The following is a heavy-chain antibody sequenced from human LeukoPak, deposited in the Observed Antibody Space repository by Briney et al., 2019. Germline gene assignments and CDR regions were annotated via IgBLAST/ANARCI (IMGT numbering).Heavy chain of an antibody. CDR1: GFTFNTYG. V-gene: IGHV3-64D*09. CDR2: ISSSGGST. Sequence: GGSLRLSCTASGFTFNTYGMHWVRQAPGKGLEYVSTISSSGGSTYYAESVKGRFSISRDTSKNTLYLQMSSLRPEDTAVYYCVTGGVYSKDGMDVWGQGTTVTVSS. D-gene: IGHD2-8*01. CDR3: VTGGVYSKDGMDV. J-gene: IGHJ6*02.